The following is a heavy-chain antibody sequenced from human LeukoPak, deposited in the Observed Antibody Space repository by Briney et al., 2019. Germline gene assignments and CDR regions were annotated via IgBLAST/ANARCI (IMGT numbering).Heavy chain of an antibody. J-gene: IGHJ4*02. CDR2: INHSGST. D-gene: IGHD4-11*01. CDR1: GGSISSSSYY. V-gene: IGHV4-39*07. CDR3: ASGRLHKSIWDY. Sequence: PSETLSLTCTVSGGSISSSSYYWGWIRQPPGKGLEWIGEINHSGSTNYNPSLKSRVTISVDTSKNQFSLKLSSVTAADTAVYYCASGRLHKSIWDYWGQGTLVTVSS.